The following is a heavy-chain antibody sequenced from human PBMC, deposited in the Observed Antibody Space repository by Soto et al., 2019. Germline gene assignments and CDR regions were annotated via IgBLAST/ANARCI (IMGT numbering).Heavy chain of an antibody. J-gene: IGHJ4*02. CDR1: GGSFSGYY. CDR3: GRGWAVYGDYRFDY. V-gene: IGHV4-34*01. Sequence: PSETLSLTCAVYGGSFSGYYWSWIRQPPGKGLEWIGEINHSGSTNYNPSLKSRVTISVDTSKNQFSLKLSSVTAADTAVYYCGRGWAVYGDYRFDYWGQGTLVTVSS. D-gene: IGHD4-17*01. CDR2: INHSGST.